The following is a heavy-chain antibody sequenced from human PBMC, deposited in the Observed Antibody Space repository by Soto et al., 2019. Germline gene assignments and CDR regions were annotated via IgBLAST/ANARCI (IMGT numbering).Heavy chain of an antibody. CDR1: GFTFDDYA. J-gene: IGHJ6*02. CDR3: SASRASDSSDSSGYHYGMDG. D-gene: IGHD3-22*01. Sequence: EVQLVESGGDLVQPGRSLRLSCAASGFTFDDYAMHWVRQVPGKGLQWVSGLSWNGVTIGYAASVKGRFTISRVNAKKTLSLQMNGLRPYDTAVYYFSASRASDSSDSSGYHYGMDGCGLGTTVDVSS. CDR2: LSWNGVTI. V-gene: IGHV3-9*01.